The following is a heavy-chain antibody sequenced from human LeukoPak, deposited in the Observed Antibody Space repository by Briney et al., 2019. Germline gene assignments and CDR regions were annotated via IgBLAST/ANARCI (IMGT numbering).Heavy chain of an antibody. CDR2: ISGSGSNT. V-gene: IGHV3-23*01. Sequence: GGSLRLSCAASGFTFSSYAMSWVRQAPGKGLEWVSAISGSGSNTYYADSVKGRFTISRDNSKNTLYLQMNSLRAEDTAVYYCAKGGELLYYYDSSGYYLDYWGQGTLVTVSS. CDR1: GFTFSSYA. J-gene: IGHJ4*02. D-gene: IGHD3-22*01. CDR3: AKGGELLYYYDSSGYYLDY.